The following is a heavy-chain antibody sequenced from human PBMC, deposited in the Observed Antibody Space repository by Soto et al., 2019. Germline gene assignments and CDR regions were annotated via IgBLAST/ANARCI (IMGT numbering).Heavy chain of an antibody. CDR1: GFTFSNAW. V-gene: IGHV3-15*07. Sequence: PGGSLRLSCAASGFTFSNAWMNWVSQAPGKGLEWLGRLRTKTEGGTTDYAAAVKGRFTISRDDSKNTLYLQMNSLDTEDAAMYYCATDHSFRKSGSFFFDYWGQGTLVTVSS. D-gene: IGHD1-26*01. CDR3: ATDHSFRKSGSFFFDY. CDR2: LRTKTEGGTT. J-gene: IGHJ4*02.